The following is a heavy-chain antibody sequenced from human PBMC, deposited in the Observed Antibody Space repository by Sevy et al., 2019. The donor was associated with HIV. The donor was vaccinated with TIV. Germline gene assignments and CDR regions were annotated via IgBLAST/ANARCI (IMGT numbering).Heavy chain of an antibody. CDR2: IIPIFGTA. J-gene: IGHJ6*02. CDR1: GGTFSSYA. Sequence: ASVKVSCKASGGTFSSYAISWVRQAPGQGLEWMGGIIPIFGTANYAQKFQGRVTITAEESTSTAYLELSSLRSEDTAVYYWARDHTPRSIEVAGAHLGGMDVWGQGTTVTVSS. V-gene: IGHV1-69*13. CDR3: ARDHTPRSIEVAGAHLGGMDV. D-gene: IGHD6-19*01.